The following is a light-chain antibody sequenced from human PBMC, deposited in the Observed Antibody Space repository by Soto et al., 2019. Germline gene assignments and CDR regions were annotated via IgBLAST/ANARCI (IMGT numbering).Light chain of an antibody. CDR2: HVG. CDR1: SSDVGGYEY. V-gene: IGLV2-11*01. Sequence: QSALTQPRSVSGSPGQSVTISCSGTSSDVGGYEYVSWYQQHPGKAPRLLIYHVGQRPSGVPDRFSGSKSGTTASLTISGLQADDEAEYFCSSYTAGRTFLFGGGTKLTVL. CDR3: SSYTAGRTFL. J-gene: IGLJ2*01.